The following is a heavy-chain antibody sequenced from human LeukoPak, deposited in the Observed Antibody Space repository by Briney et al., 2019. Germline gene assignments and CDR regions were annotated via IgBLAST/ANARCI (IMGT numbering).Heavy chain of an antibody. CDR3: AGFYYDSSDYQILDQ. V-gene: IGHV4-4*07. CDR2: IYTSGTT. Sequence: SETLSLTCSVSGGSISSFYWSWIRQPAGKGLEWIGRIYTSGTTNYNPSLKSRVTMSVDTSKNQFSLKLSSVTAADTAVYYCAGFYYDSSDYQILDQWGQGTLVTVSS. CDR1: GGSISSFY. J-gene: IGHJ4*02. D-gene: IGHD3-22*01.